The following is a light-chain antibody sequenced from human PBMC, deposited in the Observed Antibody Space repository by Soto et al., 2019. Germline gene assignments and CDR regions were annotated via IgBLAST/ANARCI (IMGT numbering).Light chain of an antibody. CDR1: QTISSN. CDR2: GAS. J-gene: IGKJ4*01. Sequence: EVVMTQSPATLSASPGERATLSCRASQTISSNVAWYQQKPGQAPGLLIYGASTRATGIPARFSGSGSGTDFTLTISSLQSEDFAVYYCQQYNDWPPLTFSGGTKVEIK. V-gene: IGKV3-15*01. CDR3: QQYNDWPPLT.